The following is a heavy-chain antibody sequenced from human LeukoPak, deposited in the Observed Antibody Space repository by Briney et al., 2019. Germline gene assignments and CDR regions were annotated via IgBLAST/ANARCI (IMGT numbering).Heavy chain of an antibody. J-gene: IGHJ5*02. CDR1: GYSFTSYW. CDR2: IYPGDSDA. D-gene: IGHD3-22*01. V-gene: IGHV5-51*01. CDR3: ARQGPKGVCYDSSGSNWFDP. Sequence: GESLKISCKGSGYSFTSYWIGWVRQMPGKGLEWMGIIYPGDSDARYSPSFQGQVTISADKSISTAYLQWSSLKASDTAMYYCARQGPKGVCYDSSGSNWFDPWGQGTLVTVSS.